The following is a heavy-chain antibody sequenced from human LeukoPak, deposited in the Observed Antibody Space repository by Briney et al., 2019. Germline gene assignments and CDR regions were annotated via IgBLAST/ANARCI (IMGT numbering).Heavy chain of an antibody. J-gene: IGHJ3*02. V-gene: IGHV3-23*01. D-gene: IGHD3-22*01. Sequence: PGGSLRLSCAASGFTFSSYAMSRVRQAPGKGLEWVSAISGSGVSTYYADSVKGRFTISRDNSKNTLYLQMNSLRAEDTAVYYCAKGLYDSSGYYFDAFDIWGQGTMVTVSS. CDR3: AKGLYDSSGYYFDAFDI. CDR2: ISGSGVST. CDR1: GFTFSSYA.